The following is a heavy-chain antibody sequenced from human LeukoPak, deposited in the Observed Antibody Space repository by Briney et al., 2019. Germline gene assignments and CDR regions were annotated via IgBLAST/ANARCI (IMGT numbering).Heavy chain of an antibody. Sequence: GGSLRLSCAASGFTVSSNFMNWVRQAPGKGLEWVSVIHGDGTTYYGGSVKGRFTISRDNSKNTLYLQMKGLRAEDTAVYFCARGRPGNSFDYWGQGTLVTVSS. CDR1: GFTVSSNF. V-gene: IGHV3-53*01. J-gene: IGHJ4*02. CDR2: IHGDGTT. CDR3: ARGRPGNSFDY.